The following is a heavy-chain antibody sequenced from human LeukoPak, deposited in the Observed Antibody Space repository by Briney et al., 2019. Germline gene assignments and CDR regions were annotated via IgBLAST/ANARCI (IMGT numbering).Heavy chain of an antibody. CDR3: ARAMTTNQLGY. V-gene: IGHV1-69*04. Sequence: SVKVSCKASGGTFSSYAISWVRQAPGQGLEWMGRIIPILGIANYAQKFQGRVTITADKSTSTAYMELSSLRSENTAVYYCARAMTTNQLGYWGQGTLVTVSS. D-gene: IGHD4-17*01. CDR2: IIPILGIA. J-gene: IGHJ4*02. CDR1: GGTFSSYA.